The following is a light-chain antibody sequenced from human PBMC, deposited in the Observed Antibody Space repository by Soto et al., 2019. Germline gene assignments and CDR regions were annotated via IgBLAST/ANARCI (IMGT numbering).Light chain of an antibody. Sequence: QSVLTQLPSVSGAPGQRVTISFTGSSANIGAAYNVDWYQQLPGTAPKLLIYGNHNRPSGVPARFSGSKSGTSASLAIAALQAEDEGDYYCQSYDSRLSGYVLGTGTKVTVL. CDR2: GNH. J-gene: IGLJ1*01. V-gene: IGLV1-40*01. CDR1: SANIGAAYN. CDR3: QSYDSRLSGYV.